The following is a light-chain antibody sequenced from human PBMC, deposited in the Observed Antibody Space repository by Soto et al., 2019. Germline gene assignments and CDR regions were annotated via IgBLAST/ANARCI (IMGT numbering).Light chain of an antibody. CDR2: AAS. CDR3: QQYNSYS. J-gene: IGKJ1*01. Sequence: IQLTQSPSSLSASVGDRVTITCRASQGISSYLAWYQQKPGTAPKLLIYAASTLQSGVPSRFSGSGSGTEFTLTISSLQPDDFATYYCQQYNSYSFGQGTKVDNK. V-gene: IGKV1-9*01. CDR1: QGISSY.